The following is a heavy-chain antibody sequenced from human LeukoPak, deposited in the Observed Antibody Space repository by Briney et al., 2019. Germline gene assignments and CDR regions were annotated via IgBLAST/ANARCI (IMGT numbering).Heavy chain of an antibody. D-gene: IGHD1-26*01. V-gene: IGHV3-23*01. J-gene: IGHJ4*02. CDR2: ISGSGGGT. CDR1: GFTFIRYA. CDR3: AKYYSGSYYTWFDY. Sequence: PGGSLRLSCAAPGFTFIRYALSWGRPAPGKGLELVSTISGSGGGTYYADSVKGRFTISRDNSKNTLYLQMNSLRAEDTAVYYCAKYYSGSYYTWFDYWGQGTLVTVSS.